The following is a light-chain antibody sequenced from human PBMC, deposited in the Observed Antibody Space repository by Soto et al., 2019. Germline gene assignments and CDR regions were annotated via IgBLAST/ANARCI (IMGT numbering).Light chain of an antibody. CDR3: QQYNSYPFA. Sequence: DIQMTQSPSTLSASVGDRVTITCRASQRISSWLAWYQQKPGKAPKLLIYDASILESGFPSRVSGSGSGTEFTLTISSLQPDDFATYDCQQYNSYPFAFGPGTKVHIK. V-gene: IGKV1-5*01. CDR1: QRISSW. J-gene: IGKJ3*01. CDR2: DAS.